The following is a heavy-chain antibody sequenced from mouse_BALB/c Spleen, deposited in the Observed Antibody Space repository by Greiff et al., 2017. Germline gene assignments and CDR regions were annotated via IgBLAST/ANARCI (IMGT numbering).Heavy chain of an antibody. CDR2: ISSGGSYT. Sequence: DVQLVESGGDLVKPGGSLKLSCAASGFTFSSYGMSWVRQTPDKRLEWVATISSGGSYTYYPDSVKGRFTISRDNAKNTLYLQMSSLKSEDTAMYYCARHEDWGFAYWGQGTLVTVSA. CDR1: GFTFSSYG. D-gene: IGHD4-1*01. V-gene: IGHV5-6*01. J-gene: IGHJ3*01. CDR3: ARHEDWGFAY.